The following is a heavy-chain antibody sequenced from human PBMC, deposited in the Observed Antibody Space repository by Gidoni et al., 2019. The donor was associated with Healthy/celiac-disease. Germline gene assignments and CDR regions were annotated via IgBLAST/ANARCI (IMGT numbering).Heavy chain of an antibody. V-gene: IGHV3-33*01. CDR1: GFTFSSYG. Sequence: QVDLVESGGGVVQPGRSLRLSCAASGFTFSSYGMHWVRQAPGTALEWVAIIWYDGSSKYYADSVKGRFSISRDNSKNTLYLRINSLTAEDTAVYYCAREAEVAISVYGMDVWGQGTTVTVSS. CDR2: IWYDGSSK. CDR3: AREAEVAISVYGMDV. J-gene: IGHJ6*02. D-gene: IGHD3-22*01.